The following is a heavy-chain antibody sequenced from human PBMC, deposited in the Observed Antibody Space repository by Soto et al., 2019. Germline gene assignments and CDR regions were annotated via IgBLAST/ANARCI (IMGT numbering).Heavy chain of an antibody. Sequence: GASVKVSCKASGYSFTNNDVSWVRQATGQGLEWMGWMNPGSGDTGYAQKFQGRVTMTRDISIATAYMELSSLRSDDTAIYYCARMETFGSLNWFDPWGQGTLGTFSA. J-gene: IGHJ5*02. CDR3: ARMETFGSLNWFDP. V-gene: IGHV1-8*01. CDR2: MNPGSGDT. D-gene: IGHD3-16*01. CDR1: GYSFTNND.